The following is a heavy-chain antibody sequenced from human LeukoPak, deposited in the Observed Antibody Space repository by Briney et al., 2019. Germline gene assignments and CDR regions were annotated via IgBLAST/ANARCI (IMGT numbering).Heavy chain of an antibody. CDR1: GFTVSSNY. V-gene: IGHV3-53*01. J-gene: IGHJ4*02. CDR3: ARDPGRSGSPTDY. D-gene: IGHD1-26*01. Sequence: GGSLRLSCAASGFTVSSNYMSWVRQAPGKGLEWVSVIYSGGSTYYADSVKGRFTISRDNSKNTLYLQMNSLRAEDTAVYYCARDPGRSGSPTDYWGQGTLVTVSS. CDR2: IYSGGST.